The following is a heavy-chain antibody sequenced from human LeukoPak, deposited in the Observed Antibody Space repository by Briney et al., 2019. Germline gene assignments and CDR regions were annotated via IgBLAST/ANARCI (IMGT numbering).Heavy chain of an antibody. D-gene: IGHD1-26*01. CDR1: GFTFGDYG. Sequence: GSLRLSCAASGFTFGDYGINWVRRAPGKGLEGLEWVSAINWDGGSTGYADSVKGRFTITRDNAKNSLYLQMNGLRAEDTALYYCARSVRESHPFYFDYWGQGTLVTVSS. CDR2: INWDGGST. J-gene: IGHJ4*02. CDR3: ARSVRESHPFYFDY. V-gene: IGHV3-20*04.